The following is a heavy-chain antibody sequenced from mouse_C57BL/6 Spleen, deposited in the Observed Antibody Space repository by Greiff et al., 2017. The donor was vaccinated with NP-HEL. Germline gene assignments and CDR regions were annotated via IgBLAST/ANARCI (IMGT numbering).Heavy chain of an antibody. Sequence: VQLQQSGAELVRPGTSVKVSCKASGYAFTNYLIEWVKQRPGQGLEWIGVINPGSGGTNYNEKFKGKATLTADKSSSTAYMQLSSLTSEDSAVYFCARSKGYFDYWDQGTTLTVSS. CDR1: GYAFTNYL. V-gene: IGHV1-54*01. CDR3: ARSKGYFDY. CDR2: INPGSGGT. J-gene: IGHJ2*01.